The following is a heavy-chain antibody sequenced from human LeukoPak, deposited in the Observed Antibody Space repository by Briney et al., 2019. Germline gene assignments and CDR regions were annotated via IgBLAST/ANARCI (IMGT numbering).Heavy chain of an antibody. V-gene: IGHV1-18*01. CDR2: ISAYNGNT. J-gene: IGHJ6*03. D-gene: IGHD6-6*01. Sequence: ASVKVSCKASGGTFSSYAISWVRQAPGQGLEWMGWISAYNGNTNYAQKLQGRVTMTTDTSTSTAYMELRSLRSDDTAVYYCARAMKQLAPTDYYYYMDVWGKGTTVTVSS. CDR1: GGTFSSYA. CDR3: ARAMKQLAPTDYYYYMDV.